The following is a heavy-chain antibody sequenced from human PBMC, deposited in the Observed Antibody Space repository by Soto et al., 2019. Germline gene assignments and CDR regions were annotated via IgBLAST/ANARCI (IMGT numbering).Heavy chain of an antibody. V-gene: IGHV3-30*18. CDR1: GFTFSGIA. CDR2: VSYDATNK. J-gene: IGHJ5*02. D-gene: IGHD2-2*01. CDR3: AKALSFTSSALDS. Sequence: QVQLVESGGGVVRPGNSLTLACAASGFTFSGIAMHWVRQAPGKGLEWVAVVSYDATNKFYGESVKGRFTVSRDNSKHTLYLHMTSLRPEDTATYYCAKALSFTSSALDSWGQGSLVFVS.